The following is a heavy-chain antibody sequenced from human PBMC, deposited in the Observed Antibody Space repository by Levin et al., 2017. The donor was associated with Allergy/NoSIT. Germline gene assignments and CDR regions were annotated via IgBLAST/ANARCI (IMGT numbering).Heavy chain of an antibody. CDR3: AKPQDIVVVVVPNDWYFDV. Sequence: ASETLSLTCAVYGGSFSGYYWSWFRQPPGKGLEWIWEINPSCRPHYHPSLQSRVIISVDTSKNQFSLKLNSVTAADTAVYYCAKPQDIVVVVVPNDWYFDVWGRGTLVTVSS. CDR2: INPSCRP. CDR1: GGSFSGYY. D-gene: IGHD2-15*01. J-gene: IGHJ2*01. V-gene: IGHV4-34*01.